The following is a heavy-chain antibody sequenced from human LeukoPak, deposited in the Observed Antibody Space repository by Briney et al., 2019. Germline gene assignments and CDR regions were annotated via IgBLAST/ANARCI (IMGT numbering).Heavy chain of an antibody. J-gene: IGHJ6*02. Sequence: PGGSLRLSCAASGFTFSSYAMHWVRQAPGKGLEWVAVISYDGSNKYYADSVKGRFTISRDNSKNTLYLQMNSLRAEDTAVYYCASVGYGDYFDYYYYGMDVWGQGTTVTVSS. CDR1: GFTFSSYA. V-gene: IGHV3-30-3*01. CDR2: ISYDGSNK. CDR3: ASVGYGDYFDYYYYGMDV. D-gene: IGHD4-17*01.